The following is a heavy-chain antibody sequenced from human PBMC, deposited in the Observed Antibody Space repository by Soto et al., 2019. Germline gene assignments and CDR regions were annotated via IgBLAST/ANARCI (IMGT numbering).Heavy chain of an antibody. CDR2: IYPGDSDT. Sequence: PGESLKITCKGSGYSFTSYWIGWVRQMPGKGLEWMGIIYPGDSDTRYSPSFQGQVTISADKSISTAYLQWSSLKASDTAMYYCAGGGVRGVITRTRDYYGMDVWGQGTTVTVSS. V-gene: IGHV5-51*01. D-gene: IGHD3-10*01. CDR1: GYSFTSYW. CDR3: AGGGVRGVITRTRDYYGMDV. J-gene: IGHJ6*02.